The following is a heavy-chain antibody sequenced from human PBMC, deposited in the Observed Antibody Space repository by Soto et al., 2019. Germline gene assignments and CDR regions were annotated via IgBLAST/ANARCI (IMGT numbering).Heavy chain of an antibody. J-gene: IGHJ6*02. CDR2: INPSGGST. CDR3: ARDLTPHCRITSCHHTPPYDYGMDV. D-gene: IGHD2-2*01. CDR1: GYTFTSYY. Sequence: GASVKVSCKASGYTFTSYYMHWVRQAPGQGLEWMGIINPSGGSTSYAQKFQGRVTMTRDTSTSTVYMELSSLRSEDTAVYYCARDLTPHCRITSCHHTPPYDYGMDVWGQGTTVTVPS. V-gene: IGHV1-46*01.